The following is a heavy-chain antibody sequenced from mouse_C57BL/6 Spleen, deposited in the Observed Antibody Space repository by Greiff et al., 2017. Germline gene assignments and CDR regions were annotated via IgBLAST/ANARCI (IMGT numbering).Heavy chain of an antibody. CDR3: ARSPYYGNYVYFDY. J-gene: IGHJ2*01. Sequence: QVQLQQPGAELVKPGASVKMSCKASGYAFSSSWMNWVKQRPGKGLEWIGRIYPGDGDTNYNGKFKGKATLTADKSSSTAYMQLSSLTSEDSAVYFCARSPYYGNYVYFDYWGQGTTLTVSS. D-gene: IGHD2-10*01. V-gene: IGHV1-82*01. CDR1: GYAFSSSW. CDR2: IYPGDGDT.